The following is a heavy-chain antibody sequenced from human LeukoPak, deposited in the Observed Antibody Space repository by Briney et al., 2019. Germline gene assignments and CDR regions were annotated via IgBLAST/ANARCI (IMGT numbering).Heavy chain of an antibody. V-gene: IGHV1-8*01. Sequence: ASVKVSCTASGYTFTSYDINWVRQATGQGLEWMGWMNPNSGNTGYAQKFQGRVTMTRNTSISTAYMELSSLRSEDTAVYYCARGGIKYSGYDPWGQGTLVTVSS. CDR1: GYTFTSYD. J-gene: IGHJ5*02. CDR2: MNPNSGNT. D-gene: IGHD5-12*01. CDR3: ARGGIKYSGYDP.